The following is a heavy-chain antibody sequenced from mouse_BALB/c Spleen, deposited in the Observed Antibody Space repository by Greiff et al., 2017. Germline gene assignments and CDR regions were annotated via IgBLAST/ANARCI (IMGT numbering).Heavy chain of an antibody. CDR2: ISSGGGNT. V-gene: IGHV5-9*03. CDR1: GFTFSSYT. Sequence: EVKLLESGGGLVKPGGSLKLSCAASGFTFSSYTMSWVRQTPEKRLEWVATISSGGGNTYYPDSVKGRFTISRDNAKNNLYLQMSSLRSEDTALYYCARSAYYYGSSYFAYWGQGTLVTVSA. CDR3: ARSAYYYGSSYFAY. D-gene: IGHD1-1*01. J-gene: IGHJ3*01.